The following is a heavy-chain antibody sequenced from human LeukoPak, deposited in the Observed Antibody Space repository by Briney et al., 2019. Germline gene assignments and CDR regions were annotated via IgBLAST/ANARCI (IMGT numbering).Heavy chain of an antibody. V-gene: IGHV5-51*01. CDR3: ARRAAAISDAFDI. CDR1: GYSFTSYW. Sequence: GESLKISCKGSGYSFTSYWIGWVRQMPGKGLEWMGIIYPGDSDARYSPSFQGQVTMSADKSINTAYLQWSSLKASDTATYYCARRAAAISDAFDIWGQGTVVTVSS. CDR2: IYPGDSDA. D-gene: IGHD6-25*01. J-gene: IGHJ3*02.